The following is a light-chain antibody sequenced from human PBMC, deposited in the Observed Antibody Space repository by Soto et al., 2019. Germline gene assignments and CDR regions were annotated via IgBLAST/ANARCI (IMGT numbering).Light chain of an antibody. Sequence: EIVLTQSPGTLSLSPGERATLSCRASQSVSSSYLAWYQQKPGQAPRLLIYGASSRGTGIPDRFSGSGSGTDFTLTISRLEPEEFAAYSCQQYGSSPQGTFGQGTKVEIK. V-gene: IGKV3-20*01. J-gene: IGKJ1*01. CDR3: QQYGSSPQGT. CDR2: GAS. CDR1: QSVSSSY.